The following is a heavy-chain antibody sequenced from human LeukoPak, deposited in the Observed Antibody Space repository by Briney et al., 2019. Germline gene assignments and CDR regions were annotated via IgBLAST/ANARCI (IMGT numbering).Heavy chain of an antibody. CDR1: GFTFRSYS. J-gene: IGHJ5*02. V-gene: IGHV3-21*01. D-gene: IGHD3-10*01. CDR2: ISRSSSYI. CDR3: ARGLRFGELTWFDP. Sequence: GGSLRLSXAASGFTFRSYSMNWVRQAPGKGLEWVSSISRSSSYIYYADSVKGRFTISRDSAKNSMYLQMNSLRGEDTAVYYCARGLRFGELTWFDPWGQGTLVTVSS.